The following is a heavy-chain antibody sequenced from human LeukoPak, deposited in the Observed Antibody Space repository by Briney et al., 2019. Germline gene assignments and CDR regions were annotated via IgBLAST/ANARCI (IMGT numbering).Heavy chain of an antibody. CDR2: VSDDGNKK. CDR3: ARGQLLLEGYFYYMDV. J-gene: IGHJ6*03. V-gene: IGHV3-30*01. D-gene: IGHD1-26*01. Sequence: PGRSLRLSCAASGFTFSSYPIHRVRQAPGKGLEWVAVVSDDGNKKFDADFVKGRFTISRDNSKNTLYLQMNSLRGEDTAVYYCARGQLLLEGYFYYMDVWGKGTTVTVSS. CDR1: GFTFSSYP.